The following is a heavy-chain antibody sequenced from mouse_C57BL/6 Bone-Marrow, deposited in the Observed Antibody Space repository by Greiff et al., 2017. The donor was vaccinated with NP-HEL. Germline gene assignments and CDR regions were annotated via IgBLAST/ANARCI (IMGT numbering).Heavy chain of an antibody. J-gene: IGHJ4*01. D-gene: IGHD1-1*01. CDR3: ARKRDYYGSTYYAMDY. Sequence: VQLQQSGAELARPGASVKLSCKASGYTFTSYGISWVKQRTGQGLEWIGEIYPRSGNTYYNEKFKGKATLTADKSSSTAYMELRSLTSEDSAVYFCARKRDYYGSTYYAMDYWGQGTSVTVSS. CDR1: GYTFTSYG. V-gene: IGHV1-81*01. CDR2: IYPRSGNT.